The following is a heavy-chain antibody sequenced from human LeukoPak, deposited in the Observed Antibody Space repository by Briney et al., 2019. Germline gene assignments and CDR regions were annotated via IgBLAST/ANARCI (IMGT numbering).Heavy chain of an antibody. CDR2: IRYDVGNK. CDR3: ARTPNSKGYFDY. J-gene: IGHJ4*02. CDR1: GFTLSSYG. D-gene: IGHD4-23*01. Sequence: PGRSLRLSCAASGFTLSSYGIHWVRHAPGKGLEWVAFIRYDVGNKCYADSVMGRSTISRDNAKNSLYLQMDSLTAEDTSVNYCARTPNSKGYFDYWSEGTLATVYS. V-gene: IGHV3-30*02.